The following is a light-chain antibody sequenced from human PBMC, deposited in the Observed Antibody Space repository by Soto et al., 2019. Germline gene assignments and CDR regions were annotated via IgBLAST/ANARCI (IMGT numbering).Light chain of an antibody. CDR2: GAS. CDR1: QSVGSN. CDR3: QHYADWPLT. J-gene: IGKJ1*01. V-gene: IGKV3-15*01. Sequence: EIVMTQSPGTLSVSPGERATLSCRASQSVGSNLAWYQQKPGQAPRLLIHGASTRATGIAARFSGSGSGTEFTLTINSLQSEDFAVYYCQHYADWPLTIGQGSKVDIK.